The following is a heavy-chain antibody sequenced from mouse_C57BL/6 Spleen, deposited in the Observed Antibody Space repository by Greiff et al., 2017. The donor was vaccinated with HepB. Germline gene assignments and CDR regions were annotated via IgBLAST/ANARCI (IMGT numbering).Heavy chain of an antibody. CDR3: AKRSLSDAMDY. CDR2: IYPGDGDT. Sequence: VKLQQSGAELVKPGASVKISCKASGYAFSSYWMNWVKQRPGKGLEWIGQIYPGDGDTNYNGKFKGKATLTADKSSSTAYMQLSSLTSEDSAVYFCAKRSLSDAMDYWGQGTSVTVSS. J-gene: IGHJ4*01. CDR1: GYAFSSYW. V-gene: IGHV1-80*01.